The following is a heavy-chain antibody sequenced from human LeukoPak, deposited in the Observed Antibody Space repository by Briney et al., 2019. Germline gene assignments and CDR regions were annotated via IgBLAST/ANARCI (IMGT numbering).Heavy chain of an antibody. CDR1: GGTFSSYA. D-gene: IGHD2-2*02. CDR2: IIPIFGTA. V-gene: IGHV1-69*13. J-gene: IGHJ4*02. CDR3: ARAVGAVPAAISPFDY. Sequence: SVKVSCKASGGTFSSYAISWVRQAPGQGLEWMGGIIPIFGTANYAQKFQGRITITADESTSTAYMELSSLRSEDTAVYYCARAVGAVPAAISPFDYWGQGTLVTVSS.